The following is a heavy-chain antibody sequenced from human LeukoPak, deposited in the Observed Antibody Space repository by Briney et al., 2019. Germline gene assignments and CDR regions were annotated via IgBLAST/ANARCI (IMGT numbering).Heavy chain of an antibody. CDR3: ARPGSAAALYYFDY. Sequence: GESLKITCKGSGSSFTSYWIGWVRQMPGKGLEWMGIIYPGDSDTRYSPSFQGQVTISADKSISTVYLQWSSLKASDTAMCYCARPGSAAALYYFDYWGQGTLVTVSS. D-gene: IGHD6-13*01. J-gene: IGHJ4*02. V-gene: IGHV5-51*01. CDR2: IYPGDSDT. CDR1: GSSFTSYW.